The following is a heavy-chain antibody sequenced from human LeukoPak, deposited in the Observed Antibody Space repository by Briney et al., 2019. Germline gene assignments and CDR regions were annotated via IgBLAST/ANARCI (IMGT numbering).Heavy chain of an antibody. CDR1: GGSLSSDDYY. V-gene: IGHV4-31*03. J-gene: IGHJ4*02. CDR3: ARVPVYDNIGYYPFDS. D-gene: IGHD3-22*01. Sequence: PSQTLSLTCTVSGGSLSSDDYYWSWIRQHPGMGLEWIGMIYHSGSSYFKPSLKGRVSISLDTSENQFSLKLTSVTAADTAVYFCARVPVYDNIGYYPFDSWGQGTLITVSS. CDR2: IYHSGSS.